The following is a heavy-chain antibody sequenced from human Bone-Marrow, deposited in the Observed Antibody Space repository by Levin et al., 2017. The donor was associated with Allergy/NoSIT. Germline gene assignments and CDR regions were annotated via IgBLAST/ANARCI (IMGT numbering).Heavy chain of an antibody. CDR3: VKDRTAFGDYYFDS. V-gene: IGHV3-30*18. CDR2: ISNDGGNE. D-gene: IGHD4-17*01. J-gene: IGHJ4*02. Sequence: LSLTCAASGFTFRNYGMHWVRQAPGKGLEWLAVISNDGGNEHYADSVKGRFIISRDNSKNTLFLQMNSLRPADSTLYYCVKDRTAFGDYYFDSWGQGTLVTVSS. CDR1: GFTFRNYG.